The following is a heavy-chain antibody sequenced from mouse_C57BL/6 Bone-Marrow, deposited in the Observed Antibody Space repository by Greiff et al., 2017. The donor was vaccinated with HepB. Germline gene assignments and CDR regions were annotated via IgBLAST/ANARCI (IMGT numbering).Heavy chain of an antibody. CDR3: ATGYDGGWYFDV. Sequence: VQLKQSVAELVRPGASVKLSCTASGFNIKNTYMHWVKQRPEQGLEWIGRIDPANGNTKYAPKFQGKATITADTSSNTAYLQLSSLTSADTAIYYCATGYDGGWYFDVWGTGTTVTVSS. V-gene: IGHV14-3*01. D-gene: IGHD2-2*01. CDR1: GFNIKNTY. J-gene: IGHJ1*03. CDR2: IDPANGNT.